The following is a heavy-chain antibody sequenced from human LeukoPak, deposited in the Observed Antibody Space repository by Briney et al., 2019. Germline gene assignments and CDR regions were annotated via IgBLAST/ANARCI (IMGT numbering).Heavy chain of an antibody. D-gene: IGHD2-8*01. CDR3: TTEDIVLMVYAI. J-gene: IGHJ4*02. V-gene: IGHV3-15*01. CDR2: IKSKTDGGTT. CDR1: GFTFDDYG. Sequence: PGGSLRLSCAASGFTFDDYGMSWVRQAPGKGLEWVGRIKSKTDGGTTDYAAPVNGRFTISRDDSKNTLYLQMNSLKTEDTAVYYCTTEDIVLMVYAIWGQGTLVTVSS.